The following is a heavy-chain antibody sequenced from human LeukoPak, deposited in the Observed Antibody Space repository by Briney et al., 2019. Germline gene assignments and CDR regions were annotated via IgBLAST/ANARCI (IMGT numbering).Heavy chain of an antibody. CDR1: GVTVRSIY. V-gene: IGHV3-66*01. CDR3: ARDLEAANTYYCDY. CDR2: ISSAGTT. J-gene: IGHJ4*02. D-gene: IGHD6-13*01. Sequence: GGSLRLSCAASGVTVRSIYMSWVRQAPGKGLEWVSIISSAGTTYYADSVKGRFTISRDNSKNTVYLQVNSLRDEDTAVYYCARDLEAANTYYCDYWGQGTMVTVSS.